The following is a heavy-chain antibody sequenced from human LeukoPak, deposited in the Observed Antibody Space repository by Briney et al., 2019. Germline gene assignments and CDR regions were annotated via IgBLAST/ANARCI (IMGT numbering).Heavy chain of an antibody. V-gene: IGHV3-23*01. CDR2: ISGSGGST. CDR1: GFSFSYYT. Sequence: GGSLRLSCAASGFSFSYYTMNWVRQAPGKGPQWVSAISGSGGSTNYADSVKGRFTISRDNSKNTLYLQMNTLRAEDTAIYYCAKDLYGDYGDDYWGQGTLVTVSS. CDR3: AKDLYGDYGDDY. J-gene: IGHJ4*02. D-gene: IGHD4-17*01.